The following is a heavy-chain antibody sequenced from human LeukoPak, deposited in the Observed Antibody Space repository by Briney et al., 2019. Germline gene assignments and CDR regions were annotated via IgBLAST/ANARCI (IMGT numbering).Heavy chain of an antibody. Sequence: SETLSLTCTVSGGSISTTTYYWGWPRQPPGKGLEWIGSISYTGSTYYNPSLKIRVTTSVDTSKNQFSLRLSSVTVADTAVYYCARLSPYLGAGSSAFPDDYWGQGTLVTVSS. CDR2: ISYTGST. J-gene: IGHJ4*02. CDR3: ARLSPYLGAGSSAFPDDY. CDR1: GGSISTTTYY. V-gene: IGHV4-39*01. D-gene: IGHD3-10*01.